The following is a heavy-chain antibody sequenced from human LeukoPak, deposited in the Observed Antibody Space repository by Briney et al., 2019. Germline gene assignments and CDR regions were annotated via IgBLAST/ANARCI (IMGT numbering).Heavy chain of an antibody. D-gene: IGHD5-24*01. J-gene: IGHJ4*02. CDR2: IKQDGSAE. CDR3: ARPRQDGEIFDH. Sequence: ADIKQDGSAELYVDYVKGRFTISRDNAKKSLYLQMNSLRVEDTAVYYCARPRQDGEIFDHWGQGTLVTVSS. V-gene: IGHV3-7*03.